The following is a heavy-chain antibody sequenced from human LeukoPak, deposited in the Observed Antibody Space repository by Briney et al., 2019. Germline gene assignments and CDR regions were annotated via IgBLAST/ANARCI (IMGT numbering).Heavy chain of an antibody. J-gene: IGHJ3*02. V-gene: IGHV4-59*11. CDR3: ARVAVTGWDDAFDI. D-gene: IGHD1-20*01. CDR1: GGSINNHY. Sequence: PSETLSLTCIVSGGSINNHYWTWIRQTPGKGLEWIGDIHYTGTTKYNPSLKSRVTISIDTSKNQFSLELSSVTAADTAVYYCARVAVTGWDDAFDIWGQGTMVTVSS. CDR2: IHYTGTT.